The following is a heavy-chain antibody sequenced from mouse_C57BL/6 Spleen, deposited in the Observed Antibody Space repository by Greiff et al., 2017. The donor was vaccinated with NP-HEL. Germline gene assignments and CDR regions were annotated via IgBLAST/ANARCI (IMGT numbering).Heavy chain of an antibody. D-gene: IGHD2-4*01. J-gene: IGHJ2*01. CDR1: GFTFSSYG. Sequence: EVQLVESGGDLVKPGGSLKLSCAASGFTFSSYGMSWVRQTPDKRLEWVATISSGGSYTYYPDSVKGLYTISRDNAKNTLYLQMSSLKSEDTAMYYCARGRIDYDYVFDYWGQGTTLTVSS. CDR3: ARGRIDYDYVFDY. CDR2: ISSGGSYT. V-gene: IGHV5-6*01.